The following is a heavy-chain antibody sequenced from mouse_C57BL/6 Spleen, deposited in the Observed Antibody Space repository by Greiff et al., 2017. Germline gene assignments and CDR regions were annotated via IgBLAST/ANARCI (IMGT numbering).Heavy chain of an antibody. V-gene: IGHV5-6*02. D-gene: IGHD1-1*01. CDR3: ARHYYGSSFDY. CDR2: ISSGGSYT. CDR1: GFTFSSYG. Sequence: DVKLQESGGDLVKPGGSLKLSCAASGFTFSSYGMSWVRQTPDKRLEWVATISSGGSYTYYPDSVKGRFTISRDNAKNTLYLQMSSLKSEDTAMYYCARHYYGSSFDYWGQGTTLTVSS. J-gene: IGHJ2*01.